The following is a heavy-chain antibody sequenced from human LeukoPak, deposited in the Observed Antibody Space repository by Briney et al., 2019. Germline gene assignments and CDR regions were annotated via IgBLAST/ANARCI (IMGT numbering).Heavy chain of an antibody. D-gene: IGHD5-18*01. J-gene: IGHJ4*02. CDR2: ISYTGDSI. V-gene: IGHV3-11*04. CDR3: ARPRRGYSYGFFDY. Sequence: GGSLRLSCAASGFTLSDYYMIWIRQAPGKGLEWVSYISYTGDSIYYADSVKGRFTISRDNAKNSVYLQMNSLRAEDTALYYCARPRRGYSYGFFDYWGQGTLVSVSS. CDR1: GFTLSDYY.